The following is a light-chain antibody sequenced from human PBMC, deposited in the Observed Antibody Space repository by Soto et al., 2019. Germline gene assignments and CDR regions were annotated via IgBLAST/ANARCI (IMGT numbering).Light chain of an antibody. Sequence: MTQSPSTLPVSPGERVTLSCRASQGVGSTLAWYRQQPGQAPRLLIYDAYIRASGVPARFSGSGSGTEFTLTISGLQSEDFADYFCQHYKTWPLAFGGGTKVDIK. V-gene: IGKV3-15*01. CDR1: QGVGST. CDR2: DAY. J-gene: IGKJ4*01. CDR3: QHYKTWPLA.